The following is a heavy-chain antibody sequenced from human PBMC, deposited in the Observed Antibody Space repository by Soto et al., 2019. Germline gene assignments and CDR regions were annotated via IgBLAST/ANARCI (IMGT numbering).Heavy chain of an antibody. J-gene: IGHJ6*02. V-gene: IGHV4-31*03. CDR2: IYYSGNA. CDR1: SGSISSGGYY. D-gene: IGHD1-1*01. Sequence: SETLSLTCTVSSGSISSGGYYWNWIRQHPGKGLEWIGYIYYSGNAYYNPSLKSRVIISMDTSKNQFYLQVTSVTAADTGVYFCARDKKLATVISRTSFYYYAMDVWGQGTTVTVS. CDR3: ARDKKLATVISRTSFYYYAMDV.